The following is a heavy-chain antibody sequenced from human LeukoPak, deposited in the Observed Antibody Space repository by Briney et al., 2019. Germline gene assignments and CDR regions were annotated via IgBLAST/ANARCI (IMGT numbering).Heavy chain of an antibody. D-gene: IGHD2-15*01. J-gene: IGHJ3*02. Sequence: GGSLRLSCAGTGFTFSSYAMSCVRQAPGKGLEWVSDISGSGGDTYYADSVKGRFTISRDNSKNTLYLQMNSLRAEDTAVYYCAREGVADAFDIWGQGTMVTVSS. V-gene: IGHV3-23*01. CDR3: AREGVADAFDI. CDR1: GFTFSSYA. CDR2: ISGSGGDT.